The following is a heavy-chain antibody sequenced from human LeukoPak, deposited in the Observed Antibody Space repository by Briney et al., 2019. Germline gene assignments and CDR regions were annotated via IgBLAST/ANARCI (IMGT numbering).Heavy chain of an antibody. CDR3: ASERFLEWSPNYYYYGMDV. V-gene: IGHV1-2*02. CDR2: INPNSGGT. Sequence: ASVKVSCKASGYTFTGYYMHWVRQAPGQGLEWMGWINPNSGGTNYAQKFQGRVTMTRDTSISTAYMELSRLRSDDTAVYYCASERFLEWSPNYYYYGMDVWGQGTTVTVSS. J-gene: IGHJ6*02. CDR1: GYTFTGYY. D-gene: IGHD3-3*01.